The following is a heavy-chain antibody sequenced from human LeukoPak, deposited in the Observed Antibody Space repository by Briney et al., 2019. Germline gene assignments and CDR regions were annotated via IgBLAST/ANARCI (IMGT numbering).Heavy chain of an antibody. CDR2: ISWNSGSI. D-gene: IGHD4-17*01. CDR1: GFTFDDYA. V-gene: IGHV3-9*01. J-gene: IGHJ3*02. Sequence: GGSLRLSCAASGFTFDDYAMHWVRQAPGKGLEWVSGISWNSGSIGYADSVKGRFTISRDNAKNSLYLQMNSLRAEDTALCYCAKARTATFSWDAFDIWGQGTMVTVSS. CDR3: AKARTATFSWDAFDI.